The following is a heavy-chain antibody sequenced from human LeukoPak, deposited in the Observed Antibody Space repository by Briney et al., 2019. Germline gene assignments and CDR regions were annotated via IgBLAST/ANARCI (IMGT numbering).Heavy chain of an antibody. J-gene: IGHJ4*02. CDR1: GGTFSSYA. CDR3: ARISPSQQLVFDY. CDR2: ISAYNGNT. D-gene: IGHD6-13*01. V-gene: IGHV1-18*01. Sequence: ASVTVSCKASGGTFSSYAISWVRQAPGQGLEWMGWISAYNGNTNYAQKLQGRVTMTTDTSTSTAYMELRSLRSDDTAVYYCARISPSQQLVFDYWGQGTLVTVSS.